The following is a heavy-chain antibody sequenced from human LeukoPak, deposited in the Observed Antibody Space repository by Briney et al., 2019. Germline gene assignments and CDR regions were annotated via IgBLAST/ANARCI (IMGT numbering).Heavy chain of an antibody. D-gene: IGHD5-24*01. V-gene: IGHV4-61*02. J-gene: IGHJ6*03. CDR2: IYTSGST. Sequence: PSETLSLTCTVSGGSISSGSYYWSWIRQPAGKGLEWIGRIYTSGSTNYNPSLKSRVTISVDTSKNQFSLKLSSVTAADTAVYYCARVSWGWLQTPYYYYYMDVWGKGTTVTVSS. CDR3: ARVSWGWLQTPYYYYYMDV. CDR1: GGSISSGSYY.